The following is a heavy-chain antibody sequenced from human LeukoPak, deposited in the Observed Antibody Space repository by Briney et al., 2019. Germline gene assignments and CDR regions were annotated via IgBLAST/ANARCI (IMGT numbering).Heavy chain of an antibody. CDR3: AREKIHVFDI. CDR2: INPSGGDT. CDR1: GYTFTSYN. V-gene: IGHV1-46*01. Sequence: ASVKVSCKASGYTFTSYNMQWVRQAPGQGLEWMGIINPSGGDTGYAQKSQGRVTMTRDTSTSTVYMELSSLRSEDTAVYYCAREKIHVFDIWGQGTMVTVSS. J-gene: IGHJ3*02.